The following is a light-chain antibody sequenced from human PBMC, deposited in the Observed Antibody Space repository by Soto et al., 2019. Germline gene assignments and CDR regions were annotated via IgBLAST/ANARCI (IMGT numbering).Light chain of an antibody. J-gene: IGLJ2*01. CDR3: ISYAGSNKPA. V-gene: IGLV2-8*01. Sequence: QSALTQPPSASGSPGQSVAISCSGTSSDVGGYNYVSWYQQHPGKAPKLMIYDVNKRPSGVPDRFSGSKSGNTASLTVSGLQAEGEADYYCISYAGSNKPAFGGGTKLTVL. CDR2: DVN. CDR1: SSDVGGYNY.